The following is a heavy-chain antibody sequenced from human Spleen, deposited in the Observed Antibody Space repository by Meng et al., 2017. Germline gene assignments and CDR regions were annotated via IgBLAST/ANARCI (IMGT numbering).Heavy chain of an antibody. CDR3: TIYTSGHL. J-gene: IGHJ3*01. CDR2: IGTKPKSYAA. D-gene: IGHD6-19*01. CDR1: GVSFSDSD. V-gene: IGHV3-73*01. Sequence: GESLKISCAVSGVSFSDSDIHWVRQASGKGLEWVGRIGTKPKSYAAAYAASVRGRFTISRDDSKDTAYLQMNSLKTEDTAVYFCTIYTSGHLWGQGTMVTVSS.